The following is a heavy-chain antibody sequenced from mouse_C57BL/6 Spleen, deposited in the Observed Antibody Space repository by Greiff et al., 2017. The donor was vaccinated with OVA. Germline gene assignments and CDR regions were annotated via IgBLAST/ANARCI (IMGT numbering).Heavy chain of an antibody. J-gene: IGHJ3*01. CDR3: ARRYDYDGAWFAY. V-gene: IGHV1-54*01. Sequence: QVQLQQSAAELVRPGTSVKVSCKASGYAFTNYLIEWVKQRPGQGLEWIGVINPGSGGTNYNEKFKGKATLTADKSSSTAYMQLSSLTSEDSAVYFCARRYDYDGAWFAYWGQGTLVTVSA. CDR1: GYAFTNYL. CDR2: INPGSGGT. D-gene: IGHD2-4*01.